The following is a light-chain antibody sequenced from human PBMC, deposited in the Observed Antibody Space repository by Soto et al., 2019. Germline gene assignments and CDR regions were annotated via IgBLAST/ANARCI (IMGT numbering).Light chain of an antibody. CDR1: QTINTY. CDR2: AAF. CDR3: QQSSSIPRT. Sequence: DIQMTQSPSSLSASVGDRVTITCRASQTINTYLNWYQQKLGKAPKLLIYAAFTLQSGVPSRFSGSGSGTDFTLTISSLQPEDFATYYCQQSSSIPRTFCQGTTLQIK. J-gene: IGKJ2*01. V-gene: IGKV1-39*01.